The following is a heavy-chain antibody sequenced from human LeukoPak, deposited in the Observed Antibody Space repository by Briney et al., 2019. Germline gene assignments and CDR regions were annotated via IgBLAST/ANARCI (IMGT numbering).Heavy chain of an antibody. Sequence: GGSLRLSCAASGFTFTSHAMSWVRQAPGKGLEWVSVINSGGGDTYYAGSVKGRFTISRDNAKNSLYLQMNSLRAEDTALYYCARDQSSSDDAFDIWGQGTTVTVSS. CDR3: ARDQSSSDDAFDI. D-gene: IGHD2-15*01. CDR1: GFTFTSHA. J-gene: IGHJ3*02. CDR2: INSGGGDT. V-gene: IGHV3-23*01.